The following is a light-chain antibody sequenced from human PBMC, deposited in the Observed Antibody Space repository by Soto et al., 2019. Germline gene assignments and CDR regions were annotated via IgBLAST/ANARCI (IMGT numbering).Light chain of an antibody. Sequence: DIQMTHPPSTLSASVGDRVTITCRASQSVSSWLAWYQQKPWKAPKLLIYDASSLESGVPSRFSGGGSGTEFTLTISSLQPDDFATYYCQHYYTYPWTFGQGTKVDIK. CDR1: QSVSSW. CDR2: DAS. CDR3: QHYYTYPWT. J-gene: IGKJ1*01. V-gene: IGKV1-5*01.